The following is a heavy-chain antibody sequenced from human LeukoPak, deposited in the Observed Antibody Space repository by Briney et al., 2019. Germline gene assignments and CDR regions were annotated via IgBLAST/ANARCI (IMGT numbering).Heavy chain of an antibody. V-gene: IGHV3-11*04. D-gene: IGHD6-25*01. CDR1: GFMFSDHY. J-gene: IGHJ6*03. CDR2: ISSRGSAI. CDR3: ARFAAGGSYYYYMDV. Sequence: GGSLRLSCAASGFMFSDHYMSWIRQAPGKGLEWVSYISSRGSAIYYADSVKGRFTISRDNAKNSLYLQMNSLRADDTAVYYCARFAAGGSYYYYMDVWGKGTTVTVSS.